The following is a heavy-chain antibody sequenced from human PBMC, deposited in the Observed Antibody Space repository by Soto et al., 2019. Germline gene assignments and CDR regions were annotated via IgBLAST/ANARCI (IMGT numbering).Heavy chain of an antibody. Sequence: GASVKVSCKASGGTFSSYAISWVRQAPGQGLEWMGGIIPIFGTTNYAQKFQGRVTITADKSTSTAYMELRSLRSDDTAVYYCARDHDDFVVVPAARYYYYGMDVWGQGTTVTV. V-gene: IGHV1-69*06. CDR2: IIPIFGTT. CDR1: GGTFSSYA. J-gene: IGHJ6*02. CDR3: ARDHDDFVVVPAARYYYYGMDV. D-gene: IGHD2-2*01.